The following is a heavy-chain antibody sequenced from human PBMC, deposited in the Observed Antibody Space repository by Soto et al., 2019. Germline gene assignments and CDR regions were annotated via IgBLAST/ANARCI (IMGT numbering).Heavy chain of an antibody. CDR1: GFTFSTFG. V-gene: IGHV3-21*01. CDR2: ISSSDKYI. CDR3: ARVFCRGYCYSALDY. D-gene: IGHD2-21*02. Sequence: GGSLRLSGVAFGFTFSTFGLNWVRQAPGKGLEWVSSISSSDKYIYYADSVKGRFTISRDNAKNSLSLQMNSLRADDTAGYYSARVFCRGYCYSALDYWGQGTLVTVPS. J-gene: IGHJ4*02.